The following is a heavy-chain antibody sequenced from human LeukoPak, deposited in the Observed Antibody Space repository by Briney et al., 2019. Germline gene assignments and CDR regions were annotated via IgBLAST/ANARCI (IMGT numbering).Heavy chain of an antibody. D-gene: IGHD6-19*01. J-gene: IGHJ4*02. Sequence: PSETLSLTCTVSGGSISSGDYYWSWIRQPPGKGLEWIGYIYYSGSTYYNPSLKSRVTISVDTSKNQFSLKLSSVTAADTAVYYCARGGGADSSGWYHVDYWGQGTLVTVSS. CDR2: IYYSGST. V-gene: IGHV4-30-4*01. CDR1: GGSISSGDYY. CDR3: ARGGGADSSGWYHVDY.